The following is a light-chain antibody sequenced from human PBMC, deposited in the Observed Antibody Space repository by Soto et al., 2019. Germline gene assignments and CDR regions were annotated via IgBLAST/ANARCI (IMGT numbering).Light chain of an antibody. Sequence: QSALTQPPSASGSPGQSVAISCTGTSSDVGGYNYVSWYQQHPGKAPKLMIFEVSNRPSGVSNRFSGSKSGNTASLTISGLQAEDEADYYCSSNTSNSTVVFGGGTKLTVL. V-gene: IGLV2-14*01. CDR1: SSDVGGYNY. J-gene: IGLJ2*01. CDR3: SSNTSNSTVV. CDR2: EVS.